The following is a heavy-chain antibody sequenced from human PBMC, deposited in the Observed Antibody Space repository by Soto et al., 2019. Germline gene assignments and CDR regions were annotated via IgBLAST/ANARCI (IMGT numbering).Heavy chain of an antibody. Sequence: ASVKVSCKASGYTFTSYGTSWVRQAPGQGLEWMGWISAYNGNTNYAQKLQGRVTMTTDTSTSTAYMELRSLRSDDTAVYYCARTWGGYCSGGSCLAPAIDYWGQGTLVTVSS. CDR1: GYTFTSYG. J-gene: IGHJ4*02. V-gene: IGHV1-18*01. CDR2: ISAYNGNT. D-gene: IGHD2-15*01. CDR3: ARTWGGYCSGGSCLAPAIDY.